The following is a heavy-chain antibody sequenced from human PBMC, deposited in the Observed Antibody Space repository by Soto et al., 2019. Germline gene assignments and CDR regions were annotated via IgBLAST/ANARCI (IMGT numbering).Heavy chain of an antibody. D-gene: IGHD2-15*01. CDR3: ARGIATGQLDP. J-gene: IGHJ5*02. V-gene: IGHV1-3*01. CDR1: GYTFTRYT. CDR2: IKPDNGNT. Sequence: QVQLVQSGAEVKKPGASVKISCKASGYTFTRYTMNWVRQAPGQRLEWMGWIKPDNGNTNSSQKFQDRVIITRDTSASTAYMDLSSLRSDDTAVYYCARGIATGQLDPWGQGTLVTVSS.